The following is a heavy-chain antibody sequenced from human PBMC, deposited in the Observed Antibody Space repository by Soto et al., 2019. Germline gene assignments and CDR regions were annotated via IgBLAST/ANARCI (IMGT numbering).Heavy chain of an antibody. J-gene: IGHJ4*02. CDR2: ISGSGGST. D-gene: IGHD2-8*01. Sequence: EVQLLESGGGLVQPGGSLRLSCAASGFTFSSYAMSWVRQAPGKGLEWVAAISGSGGSTYYADSVKGLFTISREDSKNTLYLQMNGLRAEYTAVYYCAKAWLTLGVTAPFDYWGQGALVTVSS. CDR3: AKAWLTLGVTAPFDY. V-gene: IGHV3-23*01. CDR1: GFTFSSYA.